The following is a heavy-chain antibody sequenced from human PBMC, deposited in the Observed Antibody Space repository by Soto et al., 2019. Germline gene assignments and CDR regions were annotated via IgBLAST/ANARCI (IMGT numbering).Heavy chain of an antibody. Sequence: EVQLVESGGRLVKPGGSLRLSCATSGFTFSRYTMSWVRQPPGKGLEWVSSITGTTNYIYYADSVKGRFTISRDNANNSLYLQMNSLRAEETAVYYCARVAAEGSCTESSCYPFYYWGQGSLVTVSS. CDR2: ITGTTNYI. D-gene: IGHD2-8*02. CDR1: GFTFSRYT. CDR3: ARVAAEGSCTESSCYPFYY. V-gene: IGHV3-21*02. J-gene: IGHJ4*02.